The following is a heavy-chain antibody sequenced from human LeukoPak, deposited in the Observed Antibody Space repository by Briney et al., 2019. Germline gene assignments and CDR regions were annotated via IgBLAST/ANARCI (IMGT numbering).Heavy chain of an antibody. CDR2: ISAYNGNT. Sequence: ASVKVSCKASGYTFTSYGISWVRQAPGQGLESMGWISAYNGNTNYAQKLQGRVTMTTDTSTSTAYMELRSLRSDDTAVYYCARSPYYYDSSGYPVYWGQGTLVTVSS. CDR1: GYTFTSYG. CDR3: ARSPYYYDSSGYPVY. J-gene: IGHJ4*02. D-gene: IGHD3-22*01. V-gene: IGHV1-18*01.